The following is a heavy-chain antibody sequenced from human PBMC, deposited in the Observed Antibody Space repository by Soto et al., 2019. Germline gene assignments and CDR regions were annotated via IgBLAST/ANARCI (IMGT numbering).Heavy chain of an antibody. CDR1: GFTFSSYG. CDR3: AIRGPLQALDY. V-gene: IGHV3-33*01. Sequence: QVQLVESGGGVVQPGRSLRLSCAASGFTFSSYGMHWVRQAPGKGLEWVAVIWYDGSNKYYADSVKGRFTISRDNSKNTLYLQMNSLRAEDTAVYYCAIRGPLQALDYWGQGTLVTVSS. J-gene: IGHJ4*02. CDR2: IWYDGSNK. D-gene: IGHD3-3*02.